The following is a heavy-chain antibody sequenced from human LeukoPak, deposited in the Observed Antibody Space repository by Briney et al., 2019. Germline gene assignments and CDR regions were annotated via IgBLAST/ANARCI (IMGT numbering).Heavy chain of an antibody. V-gene: IGHV3-30*18. J-gene: IGHJ3*02. Sequence: PGRSLRLSCAASGFTFSSYGMHWVRQAPGKGLEWVAVISYDGSNKCYADSVKGRFTISRDNSKNTLFLQMNSLRSKDTAVYYCAKQEYPYAFDIWGQGTMVTVSS. CDR3: AKQEYPYAFDI. CDR1: GFTFSSYG. D-gene: IGHD2/OR15-2a*01. CDR2: ISYDGSNK.